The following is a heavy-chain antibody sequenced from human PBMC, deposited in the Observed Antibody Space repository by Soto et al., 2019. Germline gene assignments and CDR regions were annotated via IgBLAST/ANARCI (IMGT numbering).Heavy chain of an antibody. CDR1: GDFISNTTYY. Sequence: SEPLSLTCSVSGDFISNTTYYWGWVRQAPXKGLEWVGSIYFSGSGTSHYNPSLKSRVTISVDTSKNHFSLKLTSVTAADTAVYYCARPRYSFGTSGYYTFDHWGQGTLVTVSS. CDR2: IYFSGSGTS. J-gene: IGHJ4*02. D-gene: IGHD3-3*01. V-gene: IGHV4-39*02. CDR3: ARPRYSFGTSGYYTFDH.